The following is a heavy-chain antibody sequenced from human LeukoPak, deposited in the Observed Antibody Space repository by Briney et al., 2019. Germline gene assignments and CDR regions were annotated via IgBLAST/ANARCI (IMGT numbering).Heavy chain of an antibody. V-gene: IGHV4-59*08. Sequence: SETLSLTCAVSGGSISTYYWNWIRQPPGKGLEWIGYIYYSGSTIYNPSLKSRVTISVDTSKNQFSLKLSSVTAADTAVYYCATIAVAGTGYNWLDPWGQGTLVTVSS. CDR1: GGSISTYY. CDR3: ATIAVAGTGYNWLDP. D-gene: IGHD6-19*01. CDR2: IYYSGST. J-gene: IGHJ5*02.